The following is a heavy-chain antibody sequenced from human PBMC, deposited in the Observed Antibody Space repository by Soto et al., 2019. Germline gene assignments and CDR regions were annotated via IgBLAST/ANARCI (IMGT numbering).Heavy chain of an antibody. D-gene: IGHD2-8*01. CDR3: ARGDSTDCSNGVCSFFYNHDMDV. CDR2: INPNSGGT. J-gene: IGHJ6*02. V-gene: IGHV1-2*02. Sequence: ASVKVSCKASGYTFTGYYMHWVRQAPGQGLEWMGWINPNSGGTNYAQKFQGRVTMTRDTSISTAYTELSRLRSDDTAIYYCARGDSTDCSNGVCSFFYNHDMDVWGQGTTVTVSS. CDR1: GYTFTGYY.